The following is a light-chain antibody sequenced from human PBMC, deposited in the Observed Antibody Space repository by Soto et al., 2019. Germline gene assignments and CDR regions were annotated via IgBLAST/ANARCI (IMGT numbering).Light chain of an antibody. CDR1: QSISSW. Sequence: DIQMTQSPSTLSASVGDRVTITCRASQSISSWLAWYQQKPGKAPKLLIYDASSLESGVPSRYSSSESGTEFALTVSSLQPDYFATYYCQQYNSYSWTFRQGTKVEIK. CDR3: QQYNSYSWT. CDR2: DAS. J-gene: IGKJ1*01. V-gene: IGKV1-5*01.